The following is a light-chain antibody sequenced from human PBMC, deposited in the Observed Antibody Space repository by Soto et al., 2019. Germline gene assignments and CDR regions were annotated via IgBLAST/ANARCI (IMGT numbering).Light chain of an antibody. V-gene: IGLV1-40*01. Sequence: QSVLTQPPSVSGAPGQRVAISCTGTNSNLGAGYYVHWYQQLPGAAPKLVIFGNRNRPSGVPDRFSGSKSGTSASLSITGLQPEAEADSYCQSYEYSLTAFVFGAGTKLTVL. J-gene: IGLJ3*02. CDR2: GNR. CDR3: QSYEYSLTAFV. CDR1: NSNLGAGYY.